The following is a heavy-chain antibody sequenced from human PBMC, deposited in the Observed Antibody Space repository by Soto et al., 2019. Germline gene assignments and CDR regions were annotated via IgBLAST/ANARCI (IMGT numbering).Heavy chain of an antibody. Sequence: EVQLVESGGGLVQPGRSLRLSCAASGFTFDDYAMHWVRQAPGKGLEWVSGISWNSGSIGYADSVKGRFTISRDNAKNSLYLQMNSLRAEDTALYYYAKDGYCSGGSCYSFDYWGQGTLVTVSS. D-gene: IGHD2-15*01. V-gene: IGHV3-9*01. J-gene: IGHJ4*02. CDR3: AKDGYCSGGSCYSFDY. CDR2: ISWNSGSI. CDR1: GFTFDDYA.